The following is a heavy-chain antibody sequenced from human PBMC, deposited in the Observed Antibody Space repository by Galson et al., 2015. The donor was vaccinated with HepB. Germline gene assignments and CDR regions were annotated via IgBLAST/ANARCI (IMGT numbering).Heavy chain of an antibody. CDR3: ARASGSYQTLDY. V-gene: IGHV3-48*01. J-gene: IGHJ4*02. D-gene: IGHD1-26*01. CDR1: GFTFSSYS. CDR2: IIGNSNTI. Sequence: SLRLSCAASGFTFSSYSMNWVRQAPGQGLEWVSYIIGNSNTIYYADSVKGRFTISRDNAKNSLYLQMDSLRAEDTAVYYCARASGSYQTLDYWGQGTLGTVSS.